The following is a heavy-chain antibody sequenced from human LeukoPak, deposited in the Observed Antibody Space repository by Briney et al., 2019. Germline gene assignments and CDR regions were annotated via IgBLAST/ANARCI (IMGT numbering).Heavy chain of an antibody. CDR3: ARHQPFDP. CDR1: GGSISSYY. V-gene: IGHV4-59*08. CDR2: IYYSGST. Sequence: SETLSLTCTVSGGSISSYYWSWIRQPPGKGLEWIGYIYYSGSTYYNPSLKSRVTISVDTSKNQFSLKLSSVTAADTAVYYCARHQPFDPWGQGTLVTVSS. J-gene: IGHJ5*02.